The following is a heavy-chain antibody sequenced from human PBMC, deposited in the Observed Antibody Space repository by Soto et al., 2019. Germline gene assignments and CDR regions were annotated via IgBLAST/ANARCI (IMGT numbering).Heavy chain of an antibody. CDR1: GFTFSSYG. CDR2: ISYDGSNK. V-gene: IGHV3-30*18. Sequence: GGSLRLSCAASGFTFSSYGMHWVRQAPGKGLEWVAVISYDGSNKYYADSVKGRFTISRDNSKNTLYLQMNSLRAEDTAVYYCAKDPRQRPLGYCSSTSCKGEIPLYYFDYWGQGTLVTVSS. J-gene: IGHJ4*02. CDR3: AKDPRQRPLGYCSSTSCKGEIPLYYFDY. D-gene: IGHD2-2*01.